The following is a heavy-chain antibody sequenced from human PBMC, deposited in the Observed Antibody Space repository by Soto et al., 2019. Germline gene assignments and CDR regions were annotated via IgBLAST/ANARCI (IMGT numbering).Heavy chain of an antibody. Sequence: PSETLSLTCTVSGGSVSSYYWSWIRQPPGKGLEWIGYIYYSGSTNYNPSLKSRVTISVDTSKNQFSLTLSSVSAADTAVYYCARQIWSRHRTFSADAHFDYSGQGTLVTV. V-gene: IGHV4-59*08. CDR1: GGSVSSYY. CDR3: ARQIWSRHRTFSADAHFDY. CDR2: IYYSGST. D-gene: IGHD3-16*01. J-gene: IGHJ4*02.